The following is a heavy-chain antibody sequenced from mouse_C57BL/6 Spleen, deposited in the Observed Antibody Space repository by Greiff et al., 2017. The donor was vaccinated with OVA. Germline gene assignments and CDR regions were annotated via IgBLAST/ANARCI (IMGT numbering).Heavy chain of an antibody. CDR1: GFSLSTSGMG. D-gene: IGHD2-4*01. Sequence: QVTLKVSGPGILQSSQTLSLTCSFSGFSLSTSGMGVSWIRQPSGKGLEWLAHIYWDDDKRYNPSLKSRLTISKDTSRNQVFLKITSVDTADTATYYCARARSYDYDASLVLFDYWGQGTTLTVSS. V-gene: IGHV8-12*01. CDR3: ARARSYDYDASLVLFDY. CDR2: IYWDDDK. J-gene: IGHJ2*01.